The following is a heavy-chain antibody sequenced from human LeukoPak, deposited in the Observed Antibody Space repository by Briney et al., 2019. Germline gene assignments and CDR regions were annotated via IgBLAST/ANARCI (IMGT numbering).Heavy chain of an antibody. CDR1: GFTFSNAW. Sequence: PGGSLRLSCAASGFTFSNAWMSWVRQAPGKGLEWVGRIKSKTDGGTTDYAAPVKGRFTISRDDSKNTLYLQMNSLKTEDTAVYYCTADIESGATWEENWFDPWGQGTLVTVSS. CDR2: IKSKTDGGTT. D-gene: IGHD1-26*01. CDR3: TADIESGATWEENWFDP. V-gene: IGHV3-15*01. J-gene: IGHJ5*02.